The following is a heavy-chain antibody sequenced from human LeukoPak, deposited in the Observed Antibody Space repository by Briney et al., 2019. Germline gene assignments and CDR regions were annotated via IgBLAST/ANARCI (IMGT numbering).Heavy chain of an antibody. CDR3: ARGAAVAGSYWYFDL. D-gene: IGHD6-19*01. Sequence: SETLSLTCAVYGGPFSGYYWSWIRQPPGKGLEWIGEINHSGSTNYNPSLKSRVTISVDTSKNQFSLKLSSVTAADTAVYYCARGAAVAGSYWYFDLWGRGTLVTVSS. V-gene: IGHV4-34*01. J-gene: IGHJ2*01. CDR1: GGPFSGYY. CDR2: INHSGST.